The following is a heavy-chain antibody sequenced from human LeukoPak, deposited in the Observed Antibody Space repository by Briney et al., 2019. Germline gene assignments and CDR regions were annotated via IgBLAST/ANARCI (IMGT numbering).Heavy chain of an antibody. D-gene: IGHD5-18*01. CDR2: IYPGDSDT. Sequence: GGSLKISCKGSGYSFTSYWIGWVRQMPGKGLEWMGIIYPGDSDTRYSPSFQGQVTISADKSISPAYLQWSSLKASDTAMYYCARRTAMALPQFDYWGQGTLVTVSS. CDR1: GYSFTSYW. V-gene: IGHV5-51*01. J-gene: IGHJ4*02. CDR3: ARRTAMALPQFDY.